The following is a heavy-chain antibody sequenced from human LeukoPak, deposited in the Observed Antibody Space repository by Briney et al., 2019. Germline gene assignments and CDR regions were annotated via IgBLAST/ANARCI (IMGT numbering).Heavy chain of an antibody. CDR1: GFTFSSYA. Sequence: GGSLRLSCAASGFTFSSYAMSWVRQAPGKGLEWVSAISGGGGNTYNADSVKGRFTISRDNSKNTLHLQMNSLRVEDTAVYYCAKGGKWDVTPFDYWGQGIPVTVSS. J-gene: IGHJ4*02. V-gene: IGHV3-23*01. CDR3: AKGGKWDVTPFDY. D-gene: IGHD1-26*01. CDR2: ISGGGGNT.